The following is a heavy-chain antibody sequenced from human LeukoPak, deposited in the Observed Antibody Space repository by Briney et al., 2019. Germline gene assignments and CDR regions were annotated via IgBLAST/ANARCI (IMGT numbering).Heavy chain of an antibody. V-gene: IGHV4-59*01. Sequence: SETLSPTCTVSGGSISSYYWSWIRQPPGKGLEWIGYIYYSGSTNYNPSLKSRVTISVDTSKNQFSLKLSSVTAADTAVYYCARGAYYYDSSGYEGHFDYWGQGTLVTVSS. D-gene: IGHD3-22*01. CDR2: IYYSGST. J-gene: IGHJ4*02. CDR3: ARGAYYYDSSGYEGHFDY. CDR1: GGSISSYY.